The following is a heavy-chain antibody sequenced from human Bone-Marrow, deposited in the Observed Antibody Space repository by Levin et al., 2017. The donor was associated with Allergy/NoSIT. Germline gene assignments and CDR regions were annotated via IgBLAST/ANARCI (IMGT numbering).Heavy chain of an antibody. CDR2: ISYDGSNK. CDR1: GFTFSSYA. J-gene: IGHJ4*02. CDR3: ARASRSITMIVVVISYYFDY. Sequence: GGSLRLSCAASGFTFSSYAMHWVRQAPGKGLEWVAVISYDGSNKYYADSVKGRFTISRDNSKNTLYLQMNSLRAEDTAVYYCARASRSITMIVVVISYYFDYWGQGTLVTVSS. V-gene: IGHV3-30-3*01. D-gene: IGHD3-22*01.